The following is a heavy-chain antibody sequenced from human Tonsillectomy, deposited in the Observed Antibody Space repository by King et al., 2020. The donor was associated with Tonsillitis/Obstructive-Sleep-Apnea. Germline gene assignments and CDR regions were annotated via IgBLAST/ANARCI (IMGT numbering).Heavy chain of an antibody. CDR2: INHSGTT. D-gene: IGHD3-9*01. V-gene: IGHV4-34*01. Sequence: VQLQQWGARLLKPSETLSLTCAVYGGSFSAYYWRWIRQPPGKGLDWIGEINHSGTTNYNPSLKSRLTISLNTSKSQFSLNLSSVTAADTAMYYCAGEGRDILSYDTFDIWGQGTMVTVSS. J-gene: IGHJ3*02. CDR1: GGSFSAYY. CDR3: AGEGRDILSYDTFDI.